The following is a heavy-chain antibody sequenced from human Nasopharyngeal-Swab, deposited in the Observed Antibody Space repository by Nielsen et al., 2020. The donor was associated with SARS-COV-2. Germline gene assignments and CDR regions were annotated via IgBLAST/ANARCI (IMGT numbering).Heavy chain of an antibody. J-gene: IGHJ4*02. CDR1: GYTFTSYA. CDR2: IIPIFGTA. V-gene: IGHV1-69*13. D-gene: IGHD2-15*01. CDR3: ARGGRYCSGGSCPWDY. Sequence: SVKVSCKASGYTFTSYAISWVRQAPGQGLEWMGGIIPIFGTANYAQKFQGRVTITADESTSTAYMELSSLRSEDTAVYYCARGGRYCSGGSCPWDYWGQGTLVTVSS.